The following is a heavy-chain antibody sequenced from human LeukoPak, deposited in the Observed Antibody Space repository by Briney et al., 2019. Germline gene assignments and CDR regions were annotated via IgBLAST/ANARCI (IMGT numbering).Heavy chain of an antibody. CDR2: IYHSGST. J-gene: IGHJ4*02. V-gene: IGHV4-38-2*02. D-gene: IGHD2-2*01. CDR3: ARESGISSTQFDY. Sequence: PSETLSLTCTVSGYSISSGYYWGWIRQPLGKGLEWIGSIYHSGSTYYNPSLKSRVTISVDTSKNQFSLKLSSVTAADTAVYYCARESGISSTQFDYWGQGTLVTVSS. CDR1: GYSISSGYY.